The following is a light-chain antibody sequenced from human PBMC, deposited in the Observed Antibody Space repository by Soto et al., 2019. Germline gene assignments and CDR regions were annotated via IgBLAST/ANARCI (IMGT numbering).Light chain of an antibody. CDR3: QHYNTYTWT. CDR1: QTISTY. V-gene: IGKV1-5*03. Sequence: DIQMTQAPSAVSGSVGDRVTITCRASQTISTYLAWYQQKPGKAPKLLIYKASSLGSGVPSRFSGSGSGTDFTLTISSLQPDDSATYYCQHYNTYTWTFGLGTKVDIK. CDR2: KAS. J-gene: IGKJ1*01.